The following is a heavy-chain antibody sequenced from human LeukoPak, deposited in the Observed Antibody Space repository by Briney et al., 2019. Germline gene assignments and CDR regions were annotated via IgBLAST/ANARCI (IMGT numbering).Heavy chain of an antibody. CDR3: AGEGVVVVAATHY. CDR1: GGSISSYY. J-gene: IGHJ4*02. CDR2: IYYSGST. Sequence: SETLSLTCTVSGGSISSYYWSWIRQPPGKGLEWIGYIYYSGSTNYNPSLKSRVTISVDTSKNQFSLKLSSVTAADTAVYYCAGEGVVVVAATHYWGQGTLVTVSS. V-gene: IGHV4-59*01. D-gene: IGHD2-15*01.